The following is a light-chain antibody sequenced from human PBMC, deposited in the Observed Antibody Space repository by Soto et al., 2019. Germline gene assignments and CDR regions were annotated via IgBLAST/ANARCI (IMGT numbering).Light chain of an antibody. Sequence: QSVLTQSSSASASLGSSVKLTCTLSSGHSSYIIAWHQQQPGKAPRYLMNLESSGSYNKGSGVPDRFSGSSSGADRYLTISNLQFDDEADYYCETWDGDTRVFGGGTKLTVL. V-gene: IGLV4-60*02. J-gene: IGLJ3*02. CDR2: LESSGSY. CDR3: ETWDGDTRV. CDR1: SGHSSYI.